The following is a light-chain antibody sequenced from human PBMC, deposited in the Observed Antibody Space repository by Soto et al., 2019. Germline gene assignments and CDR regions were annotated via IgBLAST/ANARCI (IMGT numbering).Light chain of an antibody. CDR2: EAS. V-gene: IGKV1-27*01. CDR3: QKYNRTPRT. Sequence: DFQMTQSPSSLSASVGDRVTITCRASQDISDHLVWYQHKPGKVPKLLIYEASTLQSGVPSRFSGGGFGTDFTLTISSLQPEDVATYYCQKYNRTPRTFGQGTKVELK. J-gene: IGKJ1*01. CDR1: QDISDH.